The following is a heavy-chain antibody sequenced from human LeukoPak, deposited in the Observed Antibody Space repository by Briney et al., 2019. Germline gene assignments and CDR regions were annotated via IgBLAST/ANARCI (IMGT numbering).Heavy chain of an antibody. CDR3: TRGEEGWYLDV. Sequence: GGSLRLSCAASGFTFSNYGMHWVRQAPGRGLEWVAVISYDESQEYYVESVKGRFTISRDNSRKTVYLQMDSLRADDTAVYYCTRGEEGWYLDVWGRSTMVTVSS. CDR2: ISYDESQE. V-gene: IGHV3-33*01. CDR1: GFTFSNYG. J-gene: IGHJ2*01.